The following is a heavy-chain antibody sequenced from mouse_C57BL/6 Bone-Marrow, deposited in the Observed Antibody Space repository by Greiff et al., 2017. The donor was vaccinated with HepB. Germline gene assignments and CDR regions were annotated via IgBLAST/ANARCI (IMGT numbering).Heavy chain of an antibody. CDR1: GYTFTSYG. Sequence: VQLQHSGAELARPGASVKLSCKASGYTFTSYGISWVKQRTGQGLEWIGEIYPRSGNTYYNEKFKGKATLTADKSSSTAYMELRSLTSEDSAVYFCARLGYYGSSSWFAYWGQGTLVTVSA. D-gene: IGHD1-1*01. J-gene: IGHJ3*01. V-gene: IGHV1-81*01. CDR2: IYPRSGNT. CDR3: ARLGYYGSSSWFAY.